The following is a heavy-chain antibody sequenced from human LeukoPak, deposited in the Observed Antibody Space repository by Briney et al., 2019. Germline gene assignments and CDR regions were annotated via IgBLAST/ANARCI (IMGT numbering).Heavy chain of an antibody. D-gene: IGHD3-3*01. CDR3: ARAATYYDFWRATRGAFDI. J-gene: IGHJ3*02. CDR1: GFTFSSYW. V-gene: IGHV3-7*01. Sequence: GGSLRLSCAASGFTFSSYWMSWVRQAPGKGLEWVANIKQDGSEKYYVDSVKGRFTISRDNAKKSLYLQMNSLRAEDTAVYCCARAATYYDFWRATRGAFDIWGQGTMVTVSS. CDR2: IKQDGSEK.